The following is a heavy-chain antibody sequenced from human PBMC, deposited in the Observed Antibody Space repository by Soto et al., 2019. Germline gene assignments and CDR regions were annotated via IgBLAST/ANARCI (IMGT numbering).Heavy chain of an antibody. Sequence: PSETLSLTCTLSGGSISSGGYYWSWIRQHPGKGLEWIGYIYYSGSTYYNPSLKSRVTISVDTSKNQFSLKLSSVTAADTAVYYCARDRVTMVRGGGRRPKNWFDPWGQGTLVTVSS. J-gene: IGHJ5*02. CDR2: IYYSGST. CDR3: ARDRVTMVRGGGRRPKNWFDP. CDR1: GGSISSGGYY. D-gene: IGHD3-10*01. V-gene: IGHV4-31*03.